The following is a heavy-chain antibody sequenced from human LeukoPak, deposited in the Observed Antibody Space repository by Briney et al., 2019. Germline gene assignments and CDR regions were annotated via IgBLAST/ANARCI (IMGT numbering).Heavy chain of an antibody. V-gene: IGHV4-39*07. D-gene: IGHD4-17*01. CDR3: AREANYGDIIDDIYYMDV. Sequence: SETLSLTCTVSGGSISSSSYYWGWIRQPPGKGLEWIGSIYYSGSTYYNPSLKSRVTISVDTSKNQFSLKLSSVTAADTAVYYCAREANYGDIIDDIYYMDVWGKGTTVTVSS. CDR1: GGSISSSSYY. CDR2: IYYSGST. J-gene: IGHJ6*03.